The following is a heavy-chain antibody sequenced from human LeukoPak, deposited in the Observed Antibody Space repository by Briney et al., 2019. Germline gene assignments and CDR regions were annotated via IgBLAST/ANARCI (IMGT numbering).Heavy chain of an antibody. J-gene: IGHJ4*02. CDR1: EFIFSSYS. CDR2: ITGNGDST. Sequence: GGSLRLSCAASEFIFSSYSMNWVRQTPGKGLEYVSGITGNGDSTSSTSYANSVKGRFTISRDNSKNTLYLQMGSLRAEDMGVYYCATAGSGTYSRPFDYWGQGTLVTVSS. V-gene: IGHV3-64*01. D-gene: IGHD1-26*01. CDR3: ATAGSGTYSRPFDY.